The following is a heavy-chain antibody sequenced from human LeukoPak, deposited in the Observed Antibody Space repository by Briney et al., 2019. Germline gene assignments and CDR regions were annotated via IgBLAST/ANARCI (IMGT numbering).Heavy chain of an antibody. D-gene: IGHD2-15*01. CDR2: ISAYNGNT. Sequence: GASVKVSCKASGYTFTSYGISWVRQAPGQGLEWMGWISAYNGNTNYAQKLQGRVTMTTDTSTSTAYMELRSLRSEDTAVYYCASLRGSCLGYGMDVWGQGTTVTVSS. CDR1: GYTFTSYG. J-gene: IGHJ6*02. CDR3: ASLRGSCLGYGMDV. V-gene: IGHV1-18*01.